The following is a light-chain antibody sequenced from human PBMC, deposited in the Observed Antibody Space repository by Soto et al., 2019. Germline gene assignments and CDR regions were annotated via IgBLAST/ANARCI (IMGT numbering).Light chain of an antibody. V-gene: IGKV1D-13*01. Sequence: IQMTQSPSSLSASVGDRVTITCRASQGIATGLAWYQQKPGAPPRLLIYDASILQRGVPSRFRGSGSGTDFTFTISRLQPEDIATYYCQQYENLPTFGQGTKVDIK. CDR2: DAS. CDR1: QGIATG. CDR3: QQYENLPT. J-gene: IGKJ1*01.